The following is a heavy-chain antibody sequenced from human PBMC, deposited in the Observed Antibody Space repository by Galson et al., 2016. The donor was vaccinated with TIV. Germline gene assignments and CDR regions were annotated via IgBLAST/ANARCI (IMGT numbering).Heavy chain of an antibody. J-gene: IGHJ4*02. V-gene: IGHV3-7*01. CDR1: GFTFSSYW. CDR2: IKQDGSEK. D-gene: IGHD6-13*01. Sequence: SLRLSCAASGFTFSSYWMSWVRQAPGKGLEWVANIKQDGSEKYYVDSVKGRFTISRDNAKNSLFLQMKSLRAEDRAVYYCARDFPPGYGSSFNDYWGQGTLVTASS. CDR3: ARDFPPGYGSSFNDY.